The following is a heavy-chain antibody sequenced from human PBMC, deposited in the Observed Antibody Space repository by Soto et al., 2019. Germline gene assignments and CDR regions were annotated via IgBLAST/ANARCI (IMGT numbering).Heavy chain of an antibody. Sequence: GGSLRLSCAASGFTFSSYGMTWVLQAPWKGLEWVSGISGSGGSIYYADSVKGRFTISRDNSKNTLYLQMNSLRAEDTAVYFCAKAGGDCSGGSCYSGQGDYWGKGTLVTVSS. CDR2: ISGSGGSI. D-gene: IGHD2-15*01. V-gene: IGHV3-23*01. CDR1: GFTFSSYG. J-gene: IGHJ4*02. CDR3: AKAGGDCSGGSCYSGQGDY.